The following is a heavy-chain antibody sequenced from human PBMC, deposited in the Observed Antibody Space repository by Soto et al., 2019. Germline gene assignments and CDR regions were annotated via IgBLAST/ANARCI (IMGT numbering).Heavy chain of an antibody. D-gene: IGHD2-8*01. CDR1: GGTFSSYA. V-gene: IGHV1-69*06. CDR2: IIPIFGTA. J-gene: IGHJ6*02. CDR3: ARDPRGVSYYYHYDRMDV. Sequence: SGKVSCKAAGGTFSSYAISWVRQAPGQGLEWMGGIIPIFGTANYAQKFQGRVTITADKSTSTAYTELSSLRSEDTAVYYCARDPRGVSYYYHYDRMDVCGQGTTVTVSS.